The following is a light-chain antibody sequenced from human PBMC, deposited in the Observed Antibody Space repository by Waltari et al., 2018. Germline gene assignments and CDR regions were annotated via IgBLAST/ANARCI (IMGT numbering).Light chain of an antibody. J-gene: IGLJ3*02. V-gene: IGLV2-23*02. CDR3: CSYADSRTWV. CDR2: QVN. CDR1: STDIGYYYL. Sequence: QSVLTQPASVSGSPGQSITIFCTGTSTDIGYYYLVPWYQQYPGKAPKVMIYQVNKWPSETSNCFSGSKSGNTASLTISGLQAEDEADYYCCSYADSRTWVFGGGTKLTVL.